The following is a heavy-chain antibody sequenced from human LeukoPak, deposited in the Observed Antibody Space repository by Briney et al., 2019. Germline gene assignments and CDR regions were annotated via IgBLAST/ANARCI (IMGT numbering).Heavy chain of an antibody. CDR3: ARGRRIVVLPGRGYFDL. CDR2: IYYAGST. J-gene: IGHJ2*01. V-gene: IGHV4-39*02. CDR1: GDSISSSSYY. Sequence: SETLSLTCNVSGDSISSSSYYWSWIRVPPGKGLEWIGSIYYAGSTYYNPSLKSRVTLSVDTSTNHFSLNIKSVTAADTAMYYCARGRRIVVLPGRGYFDLWGRGTLVTVSS. D-gene: IGHD4/OR15-4a*01.